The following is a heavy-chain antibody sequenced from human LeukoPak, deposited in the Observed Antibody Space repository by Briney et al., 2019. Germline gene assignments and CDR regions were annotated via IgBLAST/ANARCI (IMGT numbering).Heavy chain of an antibody. J-gene: IGHJ3*02. V-gene: IGHV1-18*01. CDR1: GYTFTSYG. D-gene: IGHD6-19*01. CDR3: ARDRVGIAVAGTPWGAFDI. Sequence: GASVKVSCKASGYTFTSYGITWVRQAPGQGLEWMGWISAYNGDTNYPQKLQGRVTMTTDTSTSTAYMELRSLRSDDTAVYYRARDRVGIAVAGTPWGAFDIWGQGTTVTVS. CDR2: ISAYNGDT.